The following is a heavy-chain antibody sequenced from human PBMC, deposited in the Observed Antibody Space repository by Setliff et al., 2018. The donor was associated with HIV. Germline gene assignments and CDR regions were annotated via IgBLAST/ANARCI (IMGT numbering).Heavy chain of an antibody. Sequence: GASVKVSCKASRSTFNSHTINWVRQAPGQGLDWMGRIIPILGVANYAQRFQGKVTITADKSTSTAYMELTSLRFDDTAMYYCVRGVQSPPHYSYYYMDVWGEGTRGTVS. V-gene: IGHV1-69*02. J-gene: IGHJ6*03. CDR1: RSTFNSHT. CDR3: VRGVQSPPHYSYYYMDV. D-gene: IGHD3-3*01. CDR2: IIPILGVA.